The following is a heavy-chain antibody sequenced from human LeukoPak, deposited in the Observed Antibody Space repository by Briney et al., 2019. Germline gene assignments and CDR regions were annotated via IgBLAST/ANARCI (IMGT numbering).Heavy chain of an antibody. CDR3: ARDPLGFLEWLSPNDYGMDV. Sequence: ASVKVSCKASGYTFTGYYMHWVRQAPGQGLEWMGIINPSGGSTSYAQKFQDRVTMTRDTSTSTVYMELSSLRSEDTAVYYCARDPLGFLEWLSPNDYGMDVWGQGTTVTVSS. CDR1: GYTFTGYY. J-gene: IGHJ6*02. V-gene: IGHV1-46*01. CDR2: INPSGGST. D-gene: IGHD3-3*01.